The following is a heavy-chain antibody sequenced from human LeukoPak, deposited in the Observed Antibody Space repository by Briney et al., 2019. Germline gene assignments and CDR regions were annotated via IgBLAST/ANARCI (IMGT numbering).Heavy chain of an antibody. V-gene: IGHV3-11*01. Sequence: GGSLRLSCAASGFTFSDYYMSWIRQAPGKGLEWVSYISSSGSTTYYADSVKGRFTISRDNAKNSLYLQMNSLRAEDTAVYYCARADYYDSSGYYSIGNDYWGQGTLVTVSS. J-gene: IGHJ4*02. D-gene: IGHD3-22*01. CDR1: GFTFSDYY. CDR3: ARADYYDSSGYYSIGNDY. CDR2: ISSSGSTT.